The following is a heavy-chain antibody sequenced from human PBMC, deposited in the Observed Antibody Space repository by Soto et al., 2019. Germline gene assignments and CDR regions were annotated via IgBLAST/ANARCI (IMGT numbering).Heavy chain of an antibody. V-gene: IGHV4-61*08. CDR2: IDFSGSS. CDR3: ARYVSWGYVDD. CDR1: GGSGIKVGVC. J-gene: IGHJ4*02. Sequence: TLPNTRRFSGGSGIKVGVCSSSIRQPPGKGLELIGHIDFSGSSNHNPSLKSRVTIALDTSKNQFSLKLSPVTAADTGLYYCARYVSWGYVDDWGQGGLVTV. D-gene: IGHD3-10*02.